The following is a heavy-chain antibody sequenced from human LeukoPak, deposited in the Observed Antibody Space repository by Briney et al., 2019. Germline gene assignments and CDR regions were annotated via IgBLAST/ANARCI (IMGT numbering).Heavy chain of an antibody. CDR2: IKSDGSST. CDR3: AKDDRGNEAPFDY. V-gene: IGHV3-74*01. CDR1: GFTFSSYW. Sequence: GGSLRLSCAASGFTFSSYWMHWVRQAPGKGLVWVSRIKSDGSSTNYADSVRGRFTIFRDNAKNTLYLQMNSLRAEDTAVYYCAKDDRGNEAPFDYWGQGTLVTVSS. J-gene: IGHJ4*02.